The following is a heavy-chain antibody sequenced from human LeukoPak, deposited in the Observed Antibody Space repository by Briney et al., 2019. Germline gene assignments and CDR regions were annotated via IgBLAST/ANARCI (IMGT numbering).Heavy chain of an antibody. CDR3: ARQYSSGWYGFSHY. J-gene: IGHJ4*02. Sequence: KPSETLSLTCTVSGGSISSSSYYCGWIRQPPGKGLEWIGSIYYSGSTYYNPSLKSRVTISVDTSKNQFSLKLSSVSAADTAVYYCARQYSSGWYGFSHYWGQGTLVTVSS. V-gene: IGHV4-39*01. CDR2: IYYSGST. D-gene: IGHD6-19*01. CDR1: GGSISSSSYY.